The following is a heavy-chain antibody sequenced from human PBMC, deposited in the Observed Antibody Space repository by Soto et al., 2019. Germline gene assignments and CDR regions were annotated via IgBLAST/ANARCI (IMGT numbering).Heavy chain of an antibody. V-gene: IGHV3-23*01. J-gene: IGHJ4*02. CDR1: GFTFSSYA. D-gene: IGHD3-3*01. Sequence: EVQLLESGGGLVQPGGSLRLSCAASGFTFSSYAMSCVRQAPGKGLEWVSAISGSGGSTYYADSVKGRFTISRDNSKNTLYLQMNSVRAEDTAVYYCAKFMYYDFWRGYPFDYWGQGTLVTVSS. CDR3: AKFMYYDFWRGYPFDY. CDR2: ISGSGGST.